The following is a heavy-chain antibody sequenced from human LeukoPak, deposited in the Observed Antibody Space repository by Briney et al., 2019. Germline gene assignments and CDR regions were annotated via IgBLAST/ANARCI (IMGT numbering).Heavy chain of an antibody. CDR2: IYSGGSR. J-gene: IGHJ6*02. D-gene: IGHD6-13*01. V-gene: IGHV3-66*01. CDR3: ARGKGSSMYYYYGMDV. CDR1: GFTVSSKY. Sequence: PGGSLRLSCAASGFTVSSKYMSWVRQAPGKGLEGVSVIYSGGSRYYADSVKGRLTISRDNSKNTLYLQMNSLRAEDTAVYYCARGKGSSMYYYYGMDVWGQGTPVTVSS.